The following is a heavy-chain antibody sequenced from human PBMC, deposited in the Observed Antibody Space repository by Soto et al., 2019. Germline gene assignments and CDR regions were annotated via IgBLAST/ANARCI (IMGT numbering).Heavy chain of an antibody. CDR3: AMKGGSAHFDI. CDR1: GGTFSSYA. D-gene: IGHD5-12*01. Sequence: QVQLVQSGAEVKKPGSSVKVSCKASGGTFSSYAISWVRQAPGQGLEWMGGIIPIFGTANYAQQFQGRDTITADETTSTAYMDLSSLRSEDTAVYYCAMKGGSAHFDIWGQGRIVTVST. V-gene: IGHV1-69*01. CDR2: IIPIFGTA. J-gene: IGHJ3*02.